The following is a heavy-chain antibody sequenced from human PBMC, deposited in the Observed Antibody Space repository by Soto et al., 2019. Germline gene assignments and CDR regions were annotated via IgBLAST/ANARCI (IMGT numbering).Heavy chain of an antibody. Sequence: ASVKVSCKASGYTFTSYAMHWVRQAPGQRLERMGWINAGNGNTKYSQKFQGRVTITRDTSASTAYMELSSLRSDDTAVYYCARDGQWLVPKKYDYWGQGTLVTVSS. CDR2: INAGNGNT. D-gene: IGHD6-19*01. J-gene: IGHJ4*02. CDR1: GYTFTSYA. V-gene: IGHV1-3*01. CDR3: ARDGQWLVPKKYDY.